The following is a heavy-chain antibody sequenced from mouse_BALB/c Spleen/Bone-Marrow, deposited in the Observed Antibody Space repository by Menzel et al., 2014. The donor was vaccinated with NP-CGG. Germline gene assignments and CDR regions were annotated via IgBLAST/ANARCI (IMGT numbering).Heavy chain of an antibody. Sequence: VQLQQSGADLVKPGASVKLSCTAPGFNIKDTYIHWAKQRPEQGLEWIGRADPANGNTKYAPKFQGKATITADTSSNTAYLLLSSLMSEDTAVYYCARRVDNAPRDSAMVNWGRGTSVTVSS. CDR1: GFNIKDTY. D-gene: IGHD3-1*01. CDR3: ARRVDNAPRDSAMVN. V-gene: IGHV14-3*02. CDR2: ADPANGNT. J-gene: IGHJ4*01.